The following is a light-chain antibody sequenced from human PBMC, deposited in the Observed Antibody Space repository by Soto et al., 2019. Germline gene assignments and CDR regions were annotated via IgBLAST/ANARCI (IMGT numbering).Light chain of an antibody. J-gene: IGKJ4*01. CDR3: QQYDNLPLT. Sequence: IQLTQSPSSLSASVGDSVTITCRASQGISRYLAWYQQKPGRAPKLLIYKASNLESGVPSRFSGSGSGTDFTFTINSLQPEDIATYYCQQYDNLPLTFGGGTKVDI. CDR2: KAS. V-gene: IGKV1-33*01. CDR1: QGISRY.